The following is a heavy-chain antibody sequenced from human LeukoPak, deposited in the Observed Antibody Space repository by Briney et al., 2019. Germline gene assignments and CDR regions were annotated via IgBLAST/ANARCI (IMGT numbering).Heavy chain of an antibody. CDR3: AKPYSGTILTGWFDP. J-gene: IGHJ5*02. CDR1: GLTFSSHA. V-gene: IGHV3-23*01. Sequence: GGSLRLSCAASGLTFSSHAMSWVRQAPGKGLEWVSTISGSRGSTYYADSVKGRFTISRDNSKNTLYLQMNSLRAEDTALYYCAKPYSGTILTGWFDPWGQGTLVTVSS. D-gene: IGHD3-9*01. CDR2: ISGSRGST.